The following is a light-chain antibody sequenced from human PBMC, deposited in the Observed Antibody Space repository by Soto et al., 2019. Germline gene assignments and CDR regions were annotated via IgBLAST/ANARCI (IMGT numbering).Light chain of an antibody. CDR1: ESVSNW. CDR3: PQYKGYSPWT. J-gene: IGKJ1*01. V-gene: IGKV1-5*01. Sequence: DIQMTQSPSTLSASVGDRVSITCRASESVSNWLAWYQQKPGKAPNLLISDASDLKSGAPSRFSGSGSGTEFTLTISSLQPEDFATYYCPQYKGYSPWTFGQGTKGEVK. CDR2: DAS.